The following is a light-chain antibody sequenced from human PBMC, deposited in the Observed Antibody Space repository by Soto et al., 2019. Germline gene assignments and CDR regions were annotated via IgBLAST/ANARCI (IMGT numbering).Light chain of an antibody. CDR1: QSLLHSTGYNY. J-gene: IGKJ3*01. V-gene: IGKV2-28*01. CDR3: MQVLQTPFT. CDR2: LAS. Sequence: DIVMTQSPLTLPVTPGEPASFSCRSSQSLLHSTGYNYLHWYLQKAGQAPQLLMYLASNRASGVTDRFRGSGSGTDFTLKISKGEAEDVGVYYCMQVLQTPFTFGPGTKVEIK.